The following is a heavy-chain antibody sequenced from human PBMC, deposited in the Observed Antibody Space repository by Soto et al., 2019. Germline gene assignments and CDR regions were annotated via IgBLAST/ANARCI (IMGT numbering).Heavy chain of an antibody. J-gene: IGHJ5*02. CDR1: GGSISSSSYY. D-gene: IGHD3-10*01. V-gene: IGHV4-39*01. Sequence: ETLSLTGTVSGGSISSSSYYWGWIRQPPGKGLEWIGNIYYSWSTYYNPSLKSRVTISVDTSKNQFSLKLSSVTAADTAVYYCARKTRGVNKNYFDPWGQGTLVTVSS. CDR3: ARKTRGVNKNYFDP. CDR2: IYYSWST.